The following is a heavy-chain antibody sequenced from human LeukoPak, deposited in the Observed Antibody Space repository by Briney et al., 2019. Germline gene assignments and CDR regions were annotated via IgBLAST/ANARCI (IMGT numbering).Heavy chain of an antibody. Sequence: GGSLRLSCAASGFTFSSYAMHWVRRAPGKGLEWVAVISYDGSNKYYADSVKGRFTISRDNSKNTLYLQMNSLRAEDTAVYYCARGELQAFDYWGQGTLVTVSS. V-gene: IGHV3-30-3*01. CDR1: GFTFSSYA. J-gene: IGHJ4*02. CDR2: ISYDGSNK. CDR3: ARGELQAFDY. D-gene: IGHD1-26*01.